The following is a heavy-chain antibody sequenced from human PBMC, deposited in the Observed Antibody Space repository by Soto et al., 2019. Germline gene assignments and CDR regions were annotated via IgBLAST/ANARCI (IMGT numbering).Heavy chain of an antibody. D-gene: IGHD3-22*01. V-gene: IGHV1-69*13. J-gene: IGHJ4*02. CDR2: IIPIFGTA. Sequence: GASVKVSCKASGGTFSSYAISWVRQAPGQGLEWMGGIIPIFGTANYAQKFQGRVTITADESTSTAYMELSSLRSEDTAVYYCATYYYDSSGYYRTKYYFDYWGQGTLVTVSS. CDR1: GGTFSSYA. CDR3: ATYYYDSSGYYRTKYYFDY.